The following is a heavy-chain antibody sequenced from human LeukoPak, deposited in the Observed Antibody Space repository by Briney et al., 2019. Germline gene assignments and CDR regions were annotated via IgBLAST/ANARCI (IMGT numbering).Heavy chain of an antibody. J-gene: IGHJ6*03. D-gene: IGHD3-16*02. Sequence: SVKVSCKASGGTFSSYAISWVRQAPGQGLEWMGGIIPIFGTANYAQRFQGRVTITADESTSTAYMELSSLRSEDTAVYYCARTPPVVTYYYYYYMDVWGKGTTVTVSS. V-gene: IGHV1-69*13. CDR2: IIPIFGTA. CDR1: GGTFSSYA. CDR3: ARTPPVVTYYYYYYMDV.